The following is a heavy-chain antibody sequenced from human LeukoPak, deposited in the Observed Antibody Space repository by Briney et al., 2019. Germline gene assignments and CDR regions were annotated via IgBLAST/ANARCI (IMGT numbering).Heavy chain of an antibody. CDR3: AKDGIVVVVAATVPDY. Sequence: GSLRLSCAASGFTFSSYAMSWVRQAPGKGLEWVSAISGSGGSTYYADSVKGRFTISRDNSKNTLYLQMNSLRAEDTAVYYCAKDGIVVVVAATVPDYWGQGTLVTVSS. D-gene: IGHD2-15*01. CDR1: GFTFSSYA. J-gene: IGHJ4*02. V-gene: IGHV3-23*01. CDR2: ISGSGGST.